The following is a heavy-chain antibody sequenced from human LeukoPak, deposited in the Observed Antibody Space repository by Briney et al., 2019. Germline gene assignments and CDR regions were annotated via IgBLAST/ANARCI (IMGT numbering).Heavy chain of an antibody. Sequence: ASVKVSCKVSGYTLTELPMHWVRQAPGKGLEWMGGFDPEDGETIYAQKFQGRVTMTEDTSTDTAYMELSSLRSEDTAVYYCATDHEGSSGWYRVYWGQGTLVTVSS. J-gene: IGHJ4*02. D-gene: IGHD6-19*01. V-gene: IGHV1-24*01. CDR2: FDPEDGET. CDR3: ATDHEGSSGWYRVY. CDR1: GYTLTELP.